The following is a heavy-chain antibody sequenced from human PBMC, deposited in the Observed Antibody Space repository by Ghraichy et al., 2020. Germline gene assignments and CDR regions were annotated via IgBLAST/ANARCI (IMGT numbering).Heavy chain of an antibody. Sequence: SETLSLTCAVSGGSISSGGYSWSWIRQPPGKGLEWIGYIYHSGSTYYNPSLKSRVTISVDRSKNQFSLKLSSVTAADTAVYYCASSVGSYCGGDCYSYWGQGTLVTVSS. J-gene: IGHJ4*02. CDR1: GGSISSGGYS. D-gene: IGHD2-21*02. CDR2: IYHSGST. V-gene: IGHV4-30-2*01. CDR3: ASSVGSYCGGDCYSY.